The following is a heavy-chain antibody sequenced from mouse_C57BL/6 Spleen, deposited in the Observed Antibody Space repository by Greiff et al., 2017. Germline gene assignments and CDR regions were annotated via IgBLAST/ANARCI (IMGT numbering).Heavy chain of an antibody. CDR2: INPGSGGT. V-gene: IGHV1-54*01. D-gene: IGHD2-5*01. CDR1: GYAFTNYL. Sequence: VQLQQSGAELVRPGTSVKVSCKASGYAFTNYLIEWVKQRPGQGLEWIGVINPGSGGTNYNEKFKGKATLTADKSSSTAYMQLSSLTSEDSAVYFCAKTYYSNSGFDYWGQGTTLTVSS. J-gene: IGHJ2*01. CDR3: AKTYYSNSGFDY.